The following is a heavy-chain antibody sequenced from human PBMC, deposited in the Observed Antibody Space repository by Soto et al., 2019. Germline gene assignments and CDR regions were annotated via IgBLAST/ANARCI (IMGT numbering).Heavy chain of an antibody. Sequence: ASVKVSCKASGYTFTSYDINWVRQATGQGLEWMGWMNPNSGNTGYAQKFQGRVTMTRNTSISTAYMELSSLRSEDTAVYYCARVLRFLEWPENYYYYGMDVWGQGTTVNVSS. CDR3: ARVLRFLEWPENYYYYGMDV. V-gene: IGHV1-8*01. CDR1: GYTFTSYD. D-gene: IGHD3-3*01. J-gene: IGHJ6*02. CDR2: MNPNSGNT.